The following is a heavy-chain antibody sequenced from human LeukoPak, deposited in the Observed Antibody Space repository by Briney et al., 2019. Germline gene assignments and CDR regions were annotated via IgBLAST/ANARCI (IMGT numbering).Heavy chain of an antibody. CDR1: GFTFSTYS. Sequence: EGSLRLSCAASGFTFSTYSMNWVRQAPGKGLEWVSAISNSGYTYYADSVKGRVTISRDNAKSSLYLQMNSLRAEDTAVYYCARDRTMTGDRGIDYWGQGTPVTVSS. D-gene: IGHD3-22*01. J-gene: IGHJ4*02. CDR3: ARDRTMTGDRGIDY. CDR2: ISNSGYT. V-gene: IGHV3-21*01.